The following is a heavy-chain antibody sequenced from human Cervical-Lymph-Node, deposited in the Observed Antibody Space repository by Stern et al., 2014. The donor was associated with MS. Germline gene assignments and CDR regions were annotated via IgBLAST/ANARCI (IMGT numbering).Heavy chain of an antibody. V-gene: IGHV3-30-3*01. D-gene: IGHD2-15*01. CDR1: GFIFSSYA. Sequence: QVQLLQPGGGVVQPGRSLRLSCAASGFIFSSYAMHWVRQAPGKGLDWVAFLSNEGSKQFYADSVKGRFTISRDNSNNTLYLQMNSLRPEDTAVYYCARDTCRGGGCYFRYWGQGILITGSS. CDR2: LSNEGSKQ. J-gene: IGHJ4*02. CDR3: ARDTCRGGGCYFRY.